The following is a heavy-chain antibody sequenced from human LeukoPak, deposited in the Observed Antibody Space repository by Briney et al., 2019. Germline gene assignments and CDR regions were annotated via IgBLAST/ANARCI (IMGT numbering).Heavy chain of an antibody. Sequence: PGGSLRLSCAASGFTFSSYAMYWVRQAPGQGLEWVSGIFGSGGSTHYADSVKGRFTFSRDNSKNTVYLQMNSLRAEDTAVYYCAKTTTGYSSGRFPGWPVDYWGQGTLVTVSS. V-gene: IGHV3-23*01. D-gene: IGHD6-19*01. CDR3: AKTTTGYSSGRFPGWPVDY. CDR1: GFTFSSYA. J-gene: IGHJ4*02. CDR2: IFGSGGST.